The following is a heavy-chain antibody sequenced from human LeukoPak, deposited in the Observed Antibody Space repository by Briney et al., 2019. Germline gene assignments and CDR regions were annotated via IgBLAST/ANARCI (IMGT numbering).Heavy chain of an antibody. V-gene: IGHV3-30*02. J-gene: IGHJ4*02. CDR2: IRHDGSNE. Sequence: GGSLRLSCVGSGFTFSSYGMHWVRQAAGRGLEWVAFIRHDGSNEYYADSVKGRFTVSRDNSKNTLFLQMNSLRVEEMAVYYCAKEVHPYDSGTYYFDYWGRGTLVTVSS. CDR3: AKEVHPYDSGTYYFDY. D-gene: IGHD3-10*01. CDR1: GFTFSSYG.